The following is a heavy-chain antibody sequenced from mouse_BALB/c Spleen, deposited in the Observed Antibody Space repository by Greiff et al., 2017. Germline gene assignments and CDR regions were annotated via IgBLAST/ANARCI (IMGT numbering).Heavy chain of an antibody. J-gene: IGHJ2*01. Sequence: VQRVESGAELVRPGVSVKISCKGSGYTFTDYAMHWVKQSHAKSLEWIGVISTYYGDASYNQKFKGKATMTVDKSSSTAYMELARLTSEDSAIYYCARLGYYGLDYWGQGTTLTVSS. CDR2: ISTYYGDA. CDR1: GYTFTDYA. D-gene: IGHD1-2*01. CDR3: ARLGYYGLDY. V-gene: IGHV1S137*01.